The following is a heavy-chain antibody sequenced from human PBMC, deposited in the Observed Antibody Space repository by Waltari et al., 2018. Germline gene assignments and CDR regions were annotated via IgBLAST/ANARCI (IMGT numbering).Heavy chain of an antibody. Sequence: QVQLVQSGAEVKKPGASVKVSCKASGYTFTGHYMQWVRQATGQGLEWMGRINPNSGGTNYAQKFQGRVTMTRDTSISTAYMELSRLRSDDTAVYYCARGESSSSKGGDAFDIWGQGTMVTVSS. D-gene: IGHD6-6*01. J-gene: IGHJ3*02. CDR3: ARGESSSSKGGDAFDI. CDR1: GYTFTGHY. V-gene: IGHV1-2*06. CDR2: INPNSGGT.